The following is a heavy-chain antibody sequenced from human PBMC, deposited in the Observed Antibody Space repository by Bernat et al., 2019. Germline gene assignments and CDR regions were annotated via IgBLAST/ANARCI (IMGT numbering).Heavy chain of an antibody. J-gene: IGHJ4*02. CDR3: GRQYGSGGSCYGRGGGL. V-gene: IGHV3-23*01. D-gene: IGHD2-15*01. Sequence: EVQLLESWGGLVQPGGSLRLSCAASGFSFSSYAMSWVRQAPGKGLEWVSAISGSGGSTFYGAPVKGRVNVSRDNSKNTLYLQMNRMGAGDTAVYYCGRQYGSGGSCYGRGGGLWGQGTLVTVSS. CDR1: GFSFSSYA. CDR2: ISGSGGST.